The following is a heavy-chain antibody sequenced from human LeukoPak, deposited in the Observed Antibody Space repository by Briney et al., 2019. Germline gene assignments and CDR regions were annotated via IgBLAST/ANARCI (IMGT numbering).Heavy chain of an antibody. CDR2: VYTSGST. D-gene: IGHD2-15*01. CDR1: GGSISSGYCY. V-gene: IGHV4-61*02. Sequence: PSETLSLTCTVSGGSISSGYCYWSWIRQPAGKGLEWIGRVYTSGSTNYNPSLKSRVTISIDTSKNQFSLKLSSVTAADTAVYYCARDRGGSCSGDNCYGFDYWGQGTLVTVSS. CDR3: ARDRGGSCSGDNCYGFDY. J-gene: IGHJ4*02.